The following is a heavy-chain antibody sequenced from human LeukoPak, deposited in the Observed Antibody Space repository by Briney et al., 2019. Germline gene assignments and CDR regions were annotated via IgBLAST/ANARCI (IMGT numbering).Heavy chain of an antibody. V-gene: IGHV3-21*01. D-gene: IGHD3-22*01. CDR2: MSSSSSYI. Sequence: GGSLRLSCAASGFTFSSYSMNWVRQAPGKGLEWVSSMSSSSSYIYYADQVKGRFTISRDNAKNSLYLQMNSLRAEDTAVYYCARRVGGTYYYDSSGYYHDYWGQGTLVTVSS. CDR3: ARRVGGTYYYDSSGYYHDY. CDR1: GFTFSSYS. J-gene: IGHJ4*02.